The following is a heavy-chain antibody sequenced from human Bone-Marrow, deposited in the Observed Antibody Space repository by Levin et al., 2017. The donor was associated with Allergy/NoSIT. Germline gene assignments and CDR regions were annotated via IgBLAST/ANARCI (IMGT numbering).Heavy chain of an antibody. CDR2: IWTPSGPI. CDR1: GFTFNNYD. CDR3: ARDRSAETNNSWTMDV. J-gene: IGHJ6*02. D-gene: IGHD5-24*01. V-gene: IGHV3-21*06. Sequence: KPGGSLRLSCAASGFTFNNYDMNWVRQVPGRGLEWVACIWTPSGPIYYADSVKGRFTISRDNAKNLLYLQMNSLRAEDTAVYYCARDRSAETNNSWTMDVWGRGTTVFVSS.